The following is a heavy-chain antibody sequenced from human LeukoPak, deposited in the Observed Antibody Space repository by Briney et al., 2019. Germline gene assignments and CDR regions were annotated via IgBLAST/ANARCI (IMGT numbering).Heavy chain of an antibody. CDR1: GFTFSSYG. V-gene: IGHV3-30*02. Sequence: GGSLRLSCAASGFTFSSYGMHWVRQAPGKGLEWVAFIRYDGSNKYYADSVKGRFTISRDNSKNTLYLQMNSLKTEDTAVDYGTSYDFWSGYYTYWGQGTLVTVSS. CDR3: TSYDFWSGYYTY. J-gene: IGHJ4*02. D-gene: IGHD3-3*01. CDR2: IRYDGSNK.